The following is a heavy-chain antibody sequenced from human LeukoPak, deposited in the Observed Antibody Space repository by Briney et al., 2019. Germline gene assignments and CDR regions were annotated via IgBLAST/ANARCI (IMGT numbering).Heavy chain of an antibody. D-gene: IGHD3-10*01. CDR3: ARGDLGVWFGELLSSPPFDP. J-gene: IGHJ5*02. Sequence: SETLSLTCTVSGGSISSYYWSWIRQPPGKGLEWIGYIYYSRSTNYNPSLKSRVTISVDTSKNQFSLKLSSVTAADTAVYYCARGDLGVWFGELLSSPPFDPWGQGTLVTVSS. CDR1: GGSISSYY. CDR2: IYYSRST. V-gene: IGHV4-59*01.